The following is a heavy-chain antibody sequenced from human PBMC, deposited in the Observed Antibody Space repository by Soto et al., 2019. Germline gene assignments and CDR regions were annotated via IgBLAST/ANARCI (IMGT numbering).Heavy chain of an antibody. V-gene: IGHV3-23*01. CDR1: GFTFSSYT. Sequence: EVQLLESGGGLVRPGGSLRLSCAASGFTFSSYTMTWVRQAPGERLEWVSSIVGSGDNTYYADSVKGRFTISRDNSKTTLYLQMNSLRAKDTAVYYCAKYYYGSGSIRAFDIWGQGTMVTVSS. CDR2: IVGSGDNT. CDR3: AKYYYGSGSIRAFDI. J-gene: IGHJ3*02. D-gene: IGHD3-10*01.